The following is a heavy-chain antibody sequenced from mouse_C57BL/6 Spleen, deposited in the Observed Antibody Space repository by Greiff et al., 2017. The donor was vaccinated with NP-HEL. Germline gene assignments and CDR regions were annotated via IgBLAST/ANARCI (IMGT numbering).Heavy chain of an antibody. J-gene: IGHJ4*01. V-gene: IGHV7-3*01. D-gene: IGHD2-2*01. Sequence: EVMLVESGGGLVQPGGSLSLSCAASGFTFTDYYMSWVRQPPGKALEWLGFIRNKANGYTTEYSASVKGRFTISRDNSQSILYLQMNALRAEDSATYYCARDGYDDAMDYWGQGTSVTVSS. CDR2: IRNKANGYTT. CDR1: GFTFTDYY. CDR3: ARDGYDDAMDY.